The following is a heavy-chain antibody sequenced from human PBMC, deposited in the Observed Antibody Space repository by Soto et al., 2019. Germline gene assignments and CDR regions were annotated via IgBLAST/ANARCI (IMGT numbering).Heavy chain of an antibody. D-gene: IGHD1-26*01. V-gene: IGHV1-18*01. CDR2: ISPYNGNT. CDR3: ARGSGGYFGGHYFHGMDV. J-gene: IGHJ6*02. CDR1: GYTFTSYG. Sequence: QVQLVQSGAEVKKPGASVKVSCKASGYTFTSYGISWVRQAPGQGLEWMGWISPYNGNTNYAQKRQGIVTRTPDTPPSTAYMELRSLRSDDTAVYYCARGSGGYFGGHYFHGMDVWGQGTTVTVSS.